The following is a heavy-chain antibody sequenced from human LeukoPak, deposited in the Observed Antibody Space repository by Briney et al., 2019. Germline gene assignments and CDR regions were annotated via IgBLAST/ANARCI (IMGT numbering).Heavy chain of an antibody. V-gene: IGHV1-18*01. D-gene: IGHD5-24*01. J-gene: IGHJ4*02. CDR2: ISAYNGNT. CDR1: GYTFTSYG. CDR3: ARDLRGGDGCINWYYFDY. Sequence: ASVKVSCKASGYTFTSYGISWVRQAPGQGLEWMGWISAYNGNTNYAQKLQGRVTMTTDTSTSTAYMELRSLRSDDTAVYYCARDLRGGDGCINWYYFDYWGQGTLVTVSS.